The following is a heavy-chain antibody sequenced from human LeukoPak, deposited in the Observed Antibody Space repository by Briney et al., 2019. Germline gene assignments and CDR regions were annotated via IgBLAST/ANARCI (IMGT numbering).Heavy chain of an antibody. V-gene: IGHV3-74*01. CDR2: LNSDGSST. J-gene: IGHJ4*02. CDR1: GFTFSSYW. D-gene: IGHD3-16*01. Sequence: GGSLRLSCAAEGFTFSSYWMHWVRQAPGKGLVWVSRLNSDGSSTSYADSVKGRFTISRDNAKNTLYLQMNSLRAEDTAVYYCARVRDYVWGSYDYFDYWGQGTLVTVSS. CDR3: ARVRDYVWGSYDYFDY.